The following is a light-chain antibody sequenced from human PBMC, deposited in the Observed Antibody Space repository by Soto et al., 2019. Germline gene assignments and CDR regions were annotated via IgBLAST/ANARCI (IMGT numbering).Light chain of an antibody. CDR2: RAS. Sequence: EIVMTQSPANLSVSPGESATLSCRASQSVTSDLAWYQQKPGQAPRLFIYRASTRATGIPATFSGSGSGTEFTLTISSLQSEDFAVYYCQQYEKWPWTFGQGTKVEI. CDR3: QQYEKWPWT. J-gene: IGKJ1*01. V-gene: IGKV3-15*01. CDR1: QSVTSD.